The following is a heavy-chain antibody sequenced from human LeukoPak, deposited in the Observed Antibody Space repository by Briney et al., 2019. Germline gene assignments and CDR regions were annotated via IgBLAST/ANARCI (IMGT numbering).Heavy chain of an antibody. Sequence: SETLSLTCTVSGGSISSSSYYWGWIRQPPGKGLEWIGNIFYSGSTNYNPSLKSRVTISVDTSKNQFSLKLSSVTAADAAVYYCARNRGSSSWYGDDAFDIWGQGTMVTVSS. CDR1: GGSISSSSYY. V-gene: IGHV4-39*07. CDR2: IFYSGST. CDR3: ARNRGSSSWYGDDAFDI. J-gene: IGHJ3*02. D-gene: IGHD6-13*01.